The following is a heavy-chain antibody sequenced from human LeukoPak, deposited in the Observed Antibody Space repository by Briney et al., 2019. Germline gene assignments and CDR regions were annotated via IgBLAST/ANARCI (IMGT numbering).Heavy chain of an antibody. V-gene: IGHV4-61*01. CDR3: ARKAGSRFDY. D-gene: IGHD6-19*01. J-gene: IGHJ4*02. CDR1: RGSISGSIRSYY. Sequence: SETLSLTCTVSRGSISGSIRSYYWSWLRQPPGKGLEWIGYIYYSGSTNYNPSLKSRVTISVDTSKNQFSLKLSSVTAADTAVYYCARKAGSRFDYWGQGTLVTVSS. CDR2: IYYSGST.